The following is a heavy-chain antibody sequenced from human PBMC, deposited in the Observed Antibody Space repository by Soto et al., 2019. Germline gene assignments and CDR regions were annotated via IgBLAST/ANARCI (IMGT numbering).Heavy chain of an antibody. V-gene: IGHV3-30*18. CDR2: ISYDGSNK. J-gene: IGHJ4*02. D-gene: IGHD3-16*01. Sequence: TGGSLRLSCAASGFTFSSYGMHWVRQAPGKGLEWVAVISYDGSNKYYADSVKGRFTISRDNSKNTLYLQMNSLRAEDTAVYYCAKDMGDGYNPNFDYWGQGTLVTVSS. CDR1: GFTFSSYG. CDR3: AKDMGDGYNPNFDY.